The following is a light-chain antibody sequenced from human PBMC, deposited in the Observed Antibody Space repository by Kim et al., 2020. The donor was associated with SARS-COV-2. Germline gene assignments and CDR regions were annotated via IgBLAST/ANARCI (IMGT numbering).Light chain of an antibody. Sequence: QSALTQPASVSESPGQPITISCTGTSSDVGGYNYVSWYQQHPGKAPKLMIYDLSKRPSGVSNRFSGSKSGNTASLTISGLQAEDEADYYCSSYTSSSTWVFGGGTQLTVL. CDR2: DLS. J-gene: IGLJ3*02. V-gene: IGLV2-14*01. CDR3: SSYTSSSTWV. CDR1: SSDVGGYNY.